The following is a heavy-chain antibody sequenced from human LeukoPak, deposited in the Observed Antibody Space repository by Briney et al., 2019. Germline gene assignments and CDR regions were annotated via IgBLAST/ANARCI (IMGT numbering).Heavy chain of an antibody. Sequence: SETLSLTCTVSGYSISSGYYWGWIRQPPGKGLEWIGSIYHSGSTYYNPSLKSRVTISVDTSKNQFSLKLSSVTAADTAVYYCARGSYYGSGSHFDYWGQGTLVTVSS. CDR1: GYSISSGYY. J-gene: IGHJ4*02. CDR3: ARGSYYGSGSHFDY. D-gene: IGHD3-10*01. V-gene: IGHV4-38-2*02. CDR2: IYHSGST.